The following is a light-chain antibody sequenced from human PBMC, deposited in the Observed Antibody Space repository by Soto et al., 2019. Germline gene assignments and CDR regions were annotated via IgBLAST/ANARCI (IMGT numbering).Light chain of an antibody. CDR3: QQNPGYT. V-gene: IGKV3-20*01. CDR1: QSVSSSY. CDR2: GAS. J-gene: IGKJ2*01. Sequence: EIVLTQSPGTLSLSPGERATLSCRASQSVSSSYLAWYQQKPGQAPRLLIYGASSRATGIPDRFSGSGSGTDFTLTISRLEPEDIAVYYWQQNPGYTFVQGTKLEIK.